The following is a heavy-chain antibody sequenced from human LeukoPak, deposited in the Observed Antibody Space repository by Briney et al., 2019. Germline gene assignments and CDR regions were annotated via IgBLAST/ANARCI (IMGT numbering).Heavy chain of an antibody. CDR1: GFPFSSYE. V-gene: IGHV3-48*03. D-gene: IGHD5-18*01. CDR2: ISSSGNAI. CDR3: ARENRYTYGLDVFDI. J-gene: IGHJ3*02. Sequence: GGSLRLSCAASGFPFSSYEMNWVRQAPGKGLEWVSYISSSGNAIYYADSVKGRFTISRDNAKNTLYLQMNSLRAEDTAVYYCARENRYTYGLDVFDIWGRGTMVTVSS.